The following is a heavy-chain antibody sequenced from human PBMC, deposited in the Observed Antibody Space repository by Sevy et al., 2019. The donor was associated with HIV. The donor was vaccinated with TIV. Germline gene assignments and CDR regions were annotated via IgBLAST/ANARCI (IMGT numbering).Heavy chain of an antibody. Sequence: GGSLRLSCAASGFTFSSSSMNWVRQAPGKGLEWVSYISSSSSTIYYADSVKGRFTISRDNAKNSLYLQMNGLRDEDTAVYYCARGGITFGGVIVHWGQGTLVTVSS. CDR3: ARGGITFGGVIVH. J-gene: IGHJ5*02. D-gene: IGHD3-16*01. CDR1: GFTFSSSS. V-gene: IGHV3-48*02. CDR2: ISSSSSTI.